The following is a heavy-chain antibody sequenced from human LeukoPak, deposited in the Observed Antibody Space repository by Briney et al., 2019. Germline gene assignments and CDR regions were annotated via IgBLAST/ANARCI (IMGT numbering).Heavy chain of an antibody. CDR3: AKAVVVHGWGIDY. V-gene: IGHV4-39*01. CDR1: GGSISSSSYY. Sequence: SETLSLTCTVSGGSISSSSYYWGWIRQPPGKGLEWIGSIYYSGSTYYNPSLKSRVTISVDTSKNQFSLKLSSVTAADTAVYYCAKAVVVHGWGIDYWGQGTLVTVSS. CDR2: IYYSGST. D-gene: IGHD2-15*01. J-gene: IGHJ4*02.